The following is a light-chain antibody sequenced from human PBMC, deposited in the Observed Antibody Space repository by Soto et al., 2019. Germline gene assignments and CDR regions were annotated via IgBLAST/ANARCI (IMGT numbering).Light chain of an antibody. V-gene: IGLV2-14*03. Sequence: QSALTQPASVSGSPGQSITISCTGTSSDVGGYNYVSWYQHHPGKAPKLMIYDVSNRPSEVSNRFSGSKSGNTASLTISGLQAEDEADYYCSSYTRSSNSVVFGGGTKVTVL. CDR1: SSDVGGYNY. CDR2: DVS. CDR3: SSYTRSSNSVV. J-gene: IGLJ3*02.